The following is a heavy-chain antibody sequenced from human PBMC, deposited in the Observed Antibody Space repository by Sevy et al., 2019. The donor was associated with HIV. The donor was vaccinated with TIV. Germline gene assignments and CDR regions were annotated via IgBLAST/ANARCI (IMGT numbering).Heavy chain of an antibody. Sequence: GGSLRLSCAASGFSFSDYYMNWIRQAPGKGLEWISYISTSSSAKYYTDSVKGRFAISRDNARNSLYLQMNSLRAEDTAVYYCARRDSTTGGFDYWGQGTLVTVSS. V-gene: IGHV3-11*01. CDR2: ISTSSSAK. D-gene: IGHD6-13*01. CDR3: ARRDSTTGGFDY. CDR1: GFSFSDYY. J-gene: IGHJ4*02.